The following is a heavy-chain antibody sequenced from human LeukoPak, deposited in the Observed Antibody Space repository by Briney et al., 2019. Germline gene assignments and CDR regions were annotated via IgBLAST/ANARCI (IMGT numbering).Heavy chain of an antibody. D-gene: IGHD3-3*01. Sequence: SETLSLTCTVSSGSISSSSYYWGWIRQPPGKGLEWIGSIYYSGSTYYNPSLKSRVTISVDTSKNQFSLKLSSVTAADTAVYYCARHGPIFGVGDAFDIWGQGTMVTVSS. CDR2: IYYSGST. CDR1: SGSISSSSYY. CDR3: ARHGPIFGVGDAFDI. J-gene: IGHJ3*02. V-gene: IGHV4-39*01.